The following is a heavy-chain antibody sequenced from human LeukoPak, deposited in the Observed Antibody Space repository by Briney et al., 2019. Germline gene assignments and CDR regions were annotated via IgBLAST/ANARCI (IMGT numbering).Heavy chain of an antibody. Sequence: GGSLRLSCSASGFIFYSYAMHWVRQAPGRGLEYVAAITSSGSSTFHANSVKGRFTISRDNSKNTLHLQMDSLRPDDTAVYYCVKNRKPYYYDILTDYPYVFDIWGQGTMVIVSS. CDR2: ITSSGSST. V-gene: IGHV3-64*01. D-gene: IGHD3-9*01. CDR3: VKNRKPYYYDILTDYPYVFDI. J-gene: IGHJ3*02. CDR1: GFIFYSYA.